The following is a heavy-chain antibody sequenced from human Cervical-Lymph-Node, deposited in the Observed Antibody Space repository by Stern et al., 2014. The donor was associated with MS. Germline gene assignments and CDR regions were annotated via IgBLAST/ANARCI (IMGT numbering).Heavy chain of an antibody. J-gene: IGHJ3*02. CDR2: IIPIFGTP. V-gene: IGHV1-69*01. CDR3: ARVETETSHAFDI. CDR1: GGTFSTFA. Sequence: VQLVQSGAEVKKPGSSVKVSCKASGGTFSTFALSWVRQAPGQGLQWMGGIIPIFGTPTYAQKFQGRATITADESTSTAYLELSSLRSEDAAVYYCARVETETSHAFDIWGQGTMVTVSS.